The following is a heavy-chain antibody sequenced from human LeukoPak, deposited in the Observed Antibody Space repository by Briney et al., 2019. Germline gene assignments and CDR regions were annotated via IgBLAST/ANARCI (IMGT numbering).Heavy chain of an antibody. CDR2: IIPILGIA. J-gene: IGHJ4*02. V-gene: IGHV1-69*04. D-gene: IGHD6-6*01. CDR1: GGTFSSYA. CDR3: ARDPSIAAPGSDY. Sequence: SVKVSCKASGGTFSSYAISWVRQAPGQGLEWMGRIIPILGIANYAQKFQGRVTITADKSTSTAYMELSSLRSEDTAVYYCARDPSIAAPGSDYWGQGTLVTVSS.